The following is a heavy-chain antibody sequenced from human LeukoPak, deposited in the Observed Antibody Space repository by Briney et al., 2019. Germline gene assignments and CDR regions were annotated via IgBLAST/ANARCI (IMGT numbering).Heavy chain of an antibody. Sequence: GGSLRLSCAASGFTFSSYSMNWVRQAPGKGLEWVSYISSSSSTIYYADSVKGRFTISRDNAKNSLYLQMNSLRAEDTAVYYCARGRGVRGVIITPFDYWGQGTLVTVSP. CDR3: ARGRGVRGVIITPFDY. CDR2: ISSSSSTI. CDR1: GFTFSSYS. V-gene: IGHV3-48*01. D-gene: IGHD3-10*01. J-gene: IGHJ4*02.